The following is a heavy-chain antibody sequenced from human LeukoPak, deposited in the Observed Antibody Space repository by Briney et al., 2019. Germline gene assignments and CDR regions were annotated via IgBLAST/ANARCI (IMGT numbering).Heavy chain of an antibody. CDR3: ARGDLLGDQGSDYYYYMDV. CDR2: IYYSGST. V-gene: IGHV4-39*07. CDR1: GGSISSSSYY. J-gene: IGHJ6*03. D-gene: IGHD2-21*02. Sequence: SETLSLTCTVSGGSISSSSYYWGWIRQPPGKGLEWIGSIYYSGSTYYNPSLKSRVTISVDTSKNQFSPKLSSVTAADTAVYYCARGDLLGDQGSDYYYYMDVWGKGTTVTISS.